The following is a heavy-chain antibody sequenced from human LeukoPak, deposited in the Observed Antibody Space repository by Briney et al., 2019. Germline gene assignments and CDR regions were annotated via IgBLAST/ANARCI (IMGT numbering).Heavy chain of an antibody. V-gene: IGHV3-48*01. CDR1: GFTFSSYS. CDR2: ISSSSSTI. J-gene: IGHJ4*02. CDR3: ARDLAVAGPDY. D-gene: IGHD6-19*01. Sequence: PGGSLRLSCAASGFTFSSYSMNWVRQAPGKGLEWVSYISSSSSTIYYADSVKGRFTISGDNAKNSLYLQMNSLRAEDTAVYYCARDLAVAGPDYWGQGTLVTVSS.